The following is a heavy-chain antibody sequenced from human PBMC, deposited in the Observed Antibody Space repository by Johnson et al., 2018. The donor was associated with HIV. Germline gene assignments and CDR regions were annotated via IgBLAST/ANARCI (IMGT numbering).Heavy chain of an antibody. CDR1: GFTVSSNY. CDR3: AKSGLFVLVVYAPDVFDF. Sequence: QVQLVESGGGLIQPGGSLRLSCAASGFTVSSNYMSWVRQAPGKGLEWVAVISYDGSNKYFADSVKGRFTISRDNSKNTLYLQMNSLRAEDTAVYYCAKSGLFVLVVYAPDVFDFWGQGTMVTVSS. J-gene: IGHJ3*01. V-gene: IGHV3-30*18. D-gene: IGHD2-8*02. CDR2: ISYDGSNK.